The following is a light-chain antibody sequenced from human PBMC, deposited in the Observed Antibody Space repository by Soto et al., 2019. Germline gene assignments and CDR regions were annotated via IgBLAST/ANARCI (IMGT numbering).Light chain of an antibody. V-gene: IGKV3-20*01. CDR1: QTISSNS. CDR3: QQYGSSPPVT. Sequence: EIVLTQSPSTLSLSPGGRATLSCRASQTISSNSLAWYQQKPGQAPRLLIYGASSRATGIPDRFSGSGSGTNFTLTISRLEAVDFAVYYCQQYGSSPPVTFGQGTKLEIK. J-gene: IGKJ2*01. CDR2: GAS.